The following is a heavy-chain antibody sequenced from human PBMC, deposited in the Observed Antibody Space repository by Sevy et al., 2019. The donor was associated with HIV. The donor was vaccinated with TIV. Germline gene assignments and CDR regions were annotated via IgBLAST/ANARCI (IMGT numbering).Heavy chain of an antibody. CDR1: GGSISSYY. Sequence: SETLSLTCTVSGGSISSYYWSWIRQPPGKGLEWIGYIYYSGRTNYNPSLKSRVTISVDTSKNQFSLKLSSVTAADTAVYYCAIVPAYITHDYYYYYYYMDVWGKGTTVTVSS. CDR2: IYYSGRT. J-gene: IGHJ6*03. V-gene: IGHV4-59*01. D-gene: IGHD3-3*01. CDR3: AIVPAYITHDYYYYYYYMDV.